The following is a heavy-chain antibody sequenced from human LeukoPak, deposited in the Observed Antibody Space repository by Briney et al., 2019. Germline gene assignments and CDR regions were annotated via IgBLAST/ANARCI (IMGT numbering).Heavy chain of an antibody. CDR2: INPNSGGT. J-gene: IGHJ6*04. V-gene: IGHV1-2*02. CDR1: GYTFTDFY. D-gene: IGHD3-10*01. CDR3: ARANGGYSFNMDF. Sequence: ASVKVSCKASGYTFTDFYMLWVRQAPGQGLEWMGWINPNSGGTDYAQKFQGRVTMTRDTSTSTAYMELSRLRSDDTAVYHCARANGGYSFNMDFGGKGTPVTVSS.